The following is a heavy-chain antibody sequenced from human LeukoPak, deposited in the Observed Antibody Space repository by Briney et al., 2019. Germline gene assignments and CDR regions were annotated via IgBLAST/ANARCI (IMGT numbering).Heavy chain of an antibody. CDR2: IYPGDSDT. Sequence: GESLQISCQGSGYSFTSYWIGWVRQMPGKGLEWMGIIYPGDSDTRYSPSFQGQVTISADKSISTAYLQWSSLKASDTAMYYCARRSYCGGDCSNWFDPWGQGTLVTVSS. CDR3: ARRSYCGGDCSNWFDP. CDR1: GYSFTSYW. V-gene: IGHV5-51*01. D-gene: IGHD2-21*02. J-gene: IGHJ5*02.